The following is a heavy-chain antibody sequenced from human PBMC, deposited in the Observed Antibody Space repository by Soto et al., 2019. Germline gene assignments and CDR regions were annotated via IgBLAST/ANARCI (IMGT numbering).Heavy chain of an antibody. V-gene: IGHV4-34*01. CDR3: ARVLRTGDDYFDY. CDR1: GGSSSGYY. CDR2: INHSGST. J-gene: IGHJ4*02. Sequence: SETLSLTCAVYGGSSSGYYWSWIRQPPGKGLEWIGEINHSGSTSYNPSLKSRVTISVDTSKNQFSLKLNSVTAAATAVYSCARVLRTGDDYFDYWGQGTLVTVSS. D-gene: IGHD7-27*01.